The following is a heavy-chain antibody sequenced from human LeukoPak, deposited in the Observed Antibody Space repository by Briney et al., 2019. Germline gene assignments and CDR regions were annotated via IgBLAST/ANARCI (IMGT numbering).Heavy chain of an antibody. CDR1: GDSISSDY. CDR2: IYYSGST. CDR3: ARDSPIYDSSGYPHPAFDI. J-gene: IGHJ3*02. V-gene: IGHV4-59*01. D-gene: IGHD3-22*01. Sequence: SETLSLTCNVSGDSISSDYWSWIRQPPGKGLEWIGHIYYSGSTNYNPSLKSRVTISVDASKNHFSLKVSSVTAADTAVYYCARDSPIYDSSGYPHPAFDIWGQGTMVTVSS.